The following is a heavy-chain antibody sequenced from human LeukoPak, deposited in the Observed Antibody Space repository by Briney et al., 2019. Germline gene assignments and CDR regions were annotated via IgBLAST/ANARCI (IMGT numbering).Heavy chain of an antibody. V-gene: IGHV3-20*04. CDR2: INWNGGST. J-gene: IGHJ4*02. CDR3: ARLDSSGYWDFDY. CDR1: GFTFDDYG. D-gene: IGHD3-22*01. Sequence: TGGSLRLSCAASGFTFDDYGISWVPEAPGRGRGGGSGINWNGGSTGYAGSVKGRFTISRDNAKNSLYLQMNSLRAEDTALYYCARLDSSGYWDFDYWGQGTPVTVSS.